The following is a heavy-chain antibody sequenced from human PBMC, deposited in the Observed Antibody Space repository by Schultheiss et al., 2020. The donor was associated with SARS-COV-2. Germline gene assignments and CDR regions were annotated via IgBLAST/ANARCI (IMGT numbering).Heavy chain of an antibody. CDR2: IYHSGST. J-gene: IGHJ3*02. Sequence: SETLSLTCTVSGYSISSGYYWGWIRQPPGKGLEWIGSIYHSGSTYYNPSLKSRVTISVDTSKNQFSLKLSSVTAADTAVYYCARGDYYDSTKADDAFDIWGQGTMVTVSS. D-gene: IGHD3-22*01. CDR3: ARGDYYDSTKADDAFDI. CDR1: GYSISSGYY. V-gene: IGHV4-38-2*02.